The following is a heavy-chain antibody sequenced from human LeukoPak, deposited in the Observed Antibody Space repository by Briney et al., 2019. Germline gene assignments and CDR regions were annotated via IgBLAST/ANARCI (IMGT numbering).Heavy chain of an antibody. D-gene: IGHD3-3*01. Sequence: GGSLRLSCAASGFTFSNAWMSWVRQAPGKGLEWVGRIKSKTDGGTTDYAAPVKGRFTISRDDSKNTLYLQMNSLKTEDTAVYYSTTVLEWPPYYYYMDVCGKGATVTVSS. CDR2: IKSKTDGGTT. J-gene: IGHJ6*03. CDR1: GFTFSNAW. V-gene: IGHV3-15*01. CDR3: TTVLEWPPYYYYMDV.